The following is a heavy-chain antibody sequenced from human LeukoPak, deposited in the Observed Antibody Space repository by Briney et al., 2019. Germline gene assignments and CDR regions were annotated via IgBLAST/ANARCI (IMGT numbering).Heavy chain of an antibody. J-gene: IGHJ5*02. D-gene: IGHD3-10*01. CDR2: IYYSGST. CDR1: GGSISGGDYY. Sequence: SQTLSLTCTVSGGSISGGDYYWSWIRQPPGKGLEWIGYIYYSGSTYYNPSLKSRVTISVDTSKNQFSLKLSSVTAADTAVYYCARHKHRSYGSGIDWFDPWGQGTLVTVSS. CDR3: ARHKHRSYGSGIDWFDP. V-gene: IGHV4-30-4*01.